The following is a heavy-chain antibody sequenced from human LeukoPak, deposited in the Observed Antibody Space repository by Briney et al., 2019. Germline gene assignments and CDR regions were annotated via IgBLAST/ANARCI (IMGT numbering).Heavy chain of an antibody. CDR2: ISSSGSNI. CDR1: GFTFSDYQ. CDR3: ARENWDYGMDV. D-gene: IGHD3-16*01. V-gene: IGHV3-11*01. J-gene: IGHJ6*02. Sequence: GGSLRLSCAASGFTFSDYQMSWIRQAPGKGLEWVSYISSSGSNIYYADSVKGRFTISRDNAKNSLYLQMNSLRAEDTAVYYCARENWDYGMDVWGQGTTVTVSS.